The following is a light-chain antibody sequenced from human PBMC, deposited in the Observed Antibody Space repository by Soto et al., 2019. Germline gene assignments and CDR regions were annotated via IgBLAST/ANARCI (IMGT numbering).Light chain of an antibody. CDR2: GAS. CDR1: QSVNSN. V-gene: IGKV3-15*01. Sequence: EIVMTQSPATLSVSPGERATLSCRASQSVNSNLAWYQQKPGQAPRLLMYGASTRATGIPARFSGSGSGTEFTLTISSLQSEYFAFYYCQQYYKWPPRTFGQRNKVDI. CDR3: QQYYKWPPRT. J-gene: IGKJ1*01.